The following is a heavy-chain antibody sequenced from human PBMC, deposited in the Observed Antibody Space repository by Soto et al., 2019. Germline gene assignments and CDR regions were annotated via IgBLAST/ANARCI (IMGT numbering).Heavy chain of an antibody. CDR2: ISSSSSYI. J-gene: IGHJ5*02. Sequence: PGGSLRLSCAASGFTFSRYSMNWVRQAPGKGLEWVSSISSSSSYIYYADSVKGRFTISRDNAKNSLYLQMNSLRAEDTAVYYCASMWSYYDSSGYHNWFDPSGQGPLGTGSS. CDR1: GFTFSRYS. D-gene: IGHD3-22*01. CDR3: ASMWSYYDSSGYHNWFDP. V-gene: IGHV3-21*04.